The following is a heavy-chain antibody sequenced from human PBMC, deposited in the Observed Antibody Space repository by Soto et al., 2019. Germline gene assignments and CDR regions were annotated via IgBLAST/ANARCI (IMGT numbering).Heavy chain of an antibody. Sequence: SGPTLVNPTQTLTLTCTFSGFSLSTSGVGVGWIRQPPGKALEWLALIYWNDDKRYSPSLKSRLTITKDTSKNQVVLTMTNMDLVDTPTFFFAHSFRVGATVALYDVLDIWGKGTRVTVPS. J-gene: IGHJ3*02. D-gene: IGHD1-26*01. CDR3: AHSFRVGATVALYDVLDI. V-gene: IGHV2-5*01. CDR2: IYWNDDK. CDR1: GFSLSTSGVG.